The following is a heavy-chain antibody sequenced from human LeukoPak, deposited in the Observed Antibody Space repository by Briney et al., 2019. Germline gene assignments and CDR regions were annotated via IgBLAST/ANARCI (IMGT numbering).Heavy chain of an antibody. V-gene: IGHV1-46*01. D-gene: IGHD2-21*02. Sequence: ASVKVSCKTSGYSFTSYNLHWVRQAPGQRLEWMGIINPSGGNTNYAQKFQGRVTMTRDTSTSTVYMELSSLKSEDTAVYYCARGEFGVTEFDYWGQGTLVTVSS. CDR2: INPSGGNT. CDR3: ARGEFGVTEFDY. J-gene: IGHJ4*02. CDR1: GYSFTSYN.